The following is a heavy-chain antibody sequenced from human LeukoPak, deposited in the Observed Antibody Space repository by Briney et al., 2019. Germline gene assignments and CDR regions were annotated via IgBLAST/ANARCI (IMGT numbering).Heavy chain of an antibody. V-gene: IGHV3-53*01. CDR3: ARHDWFDP. J-gene: IGHJ5*02. CDR1: GFTVSGDY. Sequence: GGSLRLSCEVSGFTVSGDYMSWVRQAPGKGLEWVSVIYSGGSTYYADSVKGRFTISRDNSKNTLYLQMNSLRADDTAVYYCARHDWFDPWGQGTLATVSS. D-gene: IGHD3-3*01. CDR2: IYSGGST.